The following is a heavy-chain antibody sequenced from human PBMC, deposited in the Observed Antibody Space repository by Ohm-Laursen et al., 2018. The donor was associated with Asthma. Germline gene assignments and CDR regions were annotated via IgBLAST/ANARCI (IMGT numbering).Heavy chain of an antibody. CDR3: AAWGSENF. D-gene: IGHD7-27*01. V-gene: IGHV3-7*01. CDR2: INPDGSQT. J-gene: IGHJ4*02. CDR1: GFTFSGSW. Sequence: SLRLSCAASGFTFSGSWMIWVRQAPGKGLQWLAFINPDGSQTYYEDSMEGRFSISRDNSKNTLYLQMSSLRVEDTAVYYCAAWGSENFWGQGTLVTV.